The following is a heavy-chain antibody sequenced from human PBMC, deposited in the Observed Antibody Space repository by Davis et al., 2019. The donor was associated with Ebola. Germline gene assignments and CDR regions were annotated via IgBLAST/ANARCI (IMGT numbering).Heavy chain of an antibody. CDR3: ARPEDSFSSGWYAWDN. Sequence: GGSLRLSCAASGFTFSSYSMNWVRQAPGKGLEWVADIWYDGSKKYYGDSVKARFSISRGNAKNTLYLQMNDLRAEDTGVYYCARPEDSFSSGWYAWDNWGQGTLVTVSS. J-gene: IGHJ4*02. D-gene: IGHD6-19*01. CDR1: GFTFSSYS. V-gene: IGHV3-33*08. CDR2: IWYDGSKK.